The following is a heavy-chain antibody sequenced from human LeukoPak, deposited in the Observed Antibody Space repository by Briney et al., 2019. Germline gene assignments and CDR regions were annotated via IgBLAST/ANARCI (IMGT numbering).Heavy chain of an antibody. CDR1: GFTVSSNY. CDR2: IYSGGST. CDR3: ANMVVPAASSGDAFDI. Sequence: GGSLRLSCAASGFTVSSNYMSWVRQAPGKGLEWVSVIYSGGSTYYADSVKGRFTISRDNSKNTLYLQMNSLRAEDTAVYYCANMVVPAASSGDAFDIWGQGTMVTVSS. D-gene: IGHD2-2*01. V-gene: IGHV3-53*05. J-gene: IGHJ3*02.